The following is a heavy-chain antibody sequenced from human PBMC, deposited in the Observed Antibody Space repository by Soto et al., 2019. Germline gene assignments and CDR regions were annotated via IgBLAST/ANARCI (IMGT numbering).Heavy chain of an antibody. CDR2: ISWNSGRI. D-gene: IGHD3-10*01. J-gene: IGHJ4*02. V-gene: IGHV3-9*01. Sequence: GGSLRLSCAASGFTFDDYAMHWVRQGPGKGLEWVSGISWNSGRIDYADSVKGRFTISRDNSKNTLYLQMNSLRAEDTAVYYCAKDSLWFGELFGYFDYWGQGTLVTVSS. CDR1: GFTFDDYA. CDR3: AKDSLWFGELFGYFDY.